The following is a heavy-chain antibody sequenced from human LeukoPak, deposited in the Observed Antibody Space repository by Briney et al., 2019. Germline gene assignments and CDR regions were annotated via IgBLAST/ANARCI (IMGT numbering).Heavy chain of an antibody. Sequence: ASVKVSCKASGYTFTSYDINWVRQATGQGLEWMGWMNPNSGNTGYAQKFQGRVTMTRNTSISTAYMELSSLRSEDTAVYYCARGLTGDYTNWFDPWGQGTLVTVSS. D-gene: IGHD7-27*01. CDR3: ARGLTGDYTNWFDP. CDR1: GYTFTSYD. CDR2: MNPNSGNT. J-gene: IGHJ5*02. V-gene: IGHV1-8*01.